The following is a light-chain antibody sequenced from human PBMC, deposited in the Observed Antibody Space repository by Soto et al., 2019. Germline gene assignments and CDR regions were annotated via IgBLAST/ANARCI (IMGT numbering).Light chain of an antibody. J-gene: IGLJ3*02. CDR1: NSNIGTGYG. CDR3: GSYTSATTWV. CDR2: SDN. V-gene: IGLV1-40*01. Sequence: QSVLTQPPSVTGAPGQRVTISCTWNNSNIGTGYGVHWYQQFPGTAPRLLTYSDNNRPSGVPDRFSGSKSGNSASLSISGLQPEDEASYFCGSYTSATTWVFGGGTKLTVL.